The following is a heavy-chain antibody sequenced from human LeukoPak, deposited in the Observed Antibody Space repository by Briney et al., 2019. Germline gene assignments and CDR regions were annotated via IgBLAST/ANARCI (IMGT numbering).Heavy chain of an antibody. V-gene: IGHV3-66*01. Sequence: GGSLRLSCAASGFTVSSNYMSWVRQAPGKGLEWVSVIHSGGSTYYADSVKGRFTISRDNSKNTLYLQMNSLRAEDTAVYYCARVAMDYYYGMDVWGQGTTVTVSS. CDR1: GFTVSSNY. CDR2: IHSGGST. J-gene: IGHJ6*02. CDR3: ARVAMDYYYGMDV.